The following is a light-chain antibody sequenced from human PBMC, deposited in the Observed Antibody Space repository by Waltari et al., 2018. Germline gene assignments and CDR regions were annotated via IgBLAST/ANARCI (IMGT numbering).Light chain of an antibody. CDR1: TSNIGALYD. V-gene: IGLV1-40*01. CDR2: SNN. Sequence: QSVLTQPPSVSGAPGQRVTISCTGTTSNIGALYDVHWYQQLPGTAPHPPFYSNNNRPSGVPDRCSGSRSGTSASLAITGLQAEDEAHYYCQSFDSSLSGVVFVGGTKLTVL. J-gene: IGLJ2*01. CDR3: QSFDSSLSGVV.